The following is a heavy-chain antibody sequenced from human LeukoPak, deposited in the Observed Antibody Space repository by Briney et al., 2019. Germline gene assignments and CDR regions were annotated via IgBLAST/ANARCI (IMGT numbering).Heavy chain of an antibody. CDR1: GDSISSGSNY. D-gene: IGHD3-10*01. Sequence: SETLSLTCSISGDSISSGSNYWGWIRQSPGKGLEWIVNFHYTSSIYYNPSLTSRVTISLDTSQDQLSLKLSSVTAADTAVYYCARATRTSFPRYGSGTFDFWGQGTLVTVSS. CDR3: ARATRTSFPRYGSGTFDF. CDR2: FHYTSSI. V-gene: IGHV4-39*07. J-gene: IGHJ4*02.